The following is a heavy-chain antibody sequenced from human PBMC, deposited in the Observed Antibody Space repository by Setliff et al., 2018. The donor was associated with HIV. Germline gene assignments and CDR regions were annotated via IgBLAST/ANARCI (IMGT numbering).Heavy chain of an antibody. J-gene: IGHJ4*02. CDR1: GYSLSSDYY. Sequence: PSETLSLTCAVSGYSLSSDYYWGWIRQPPGKGLEWIASIYHSGSTYYNPSLKSRVIISVDTSKNQFSLKLNSMTAADTAVYFCVRGPQWLVQKGRVYYFDYWGPGTLVTVSS. D-gene: IGHD6-19*01. V-gene: IGHV4-38-2*01. CDR2: IYHSGST. CDR3: VRGPQWLVQKGRVYYFDY.